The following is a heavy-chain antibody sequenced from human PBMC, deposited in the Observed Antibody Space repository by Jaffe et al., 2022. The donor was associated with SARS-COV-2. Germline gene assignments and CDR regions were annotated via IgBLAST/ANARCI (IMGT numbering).Heavy chain of an antibody. D-gene: IGHD1-26*01. CDR1: GFTFDDYA. V-gene: IGHV3-9*01. Sequence: EVQLVESGGGLVQPGRSLRLSCAASGFTFDDYAMHWVRQAPGKGLEWVSGISWNSGSIGYADSVKGRFTISRDNAKNSLYLQMNSLRAEDTALYYCAKGPHEWELLGWFDPWGQGTLVTVSS. CDR3: AKGPHEWELLGWFDP. J-gene: IGHJ5*02. CDR2: ISWNSGSI.